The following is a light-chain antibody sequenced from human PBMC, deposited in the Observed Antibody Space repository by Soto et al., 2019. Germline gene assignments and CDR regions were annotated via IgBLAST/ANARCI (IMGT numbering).Light chain of an antibody. Sequence: EIVITQSPATLSVSPGERATLSCRASQSVSSNLAWYQQKPGQAPRLLIYGASTRATGVPTRFSGSGSGTEFTLTVSSLHSEDFAVYYCQQYHNWWTFGQGTKVEIK. CDR2: GAS. V-gene: IGKV3-15*01. CDR1: QSVSSN. CDR3: QQYHNWWT. J-gene: IGKJ1*01.